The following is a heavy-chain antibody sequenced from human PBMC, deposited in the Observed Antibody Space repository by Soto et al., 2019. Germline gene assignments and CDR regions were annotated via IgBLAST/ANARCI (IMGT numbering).Heavy chain of an antibody. D-gene: IGHD1-1*01. CDR1: GFIFSNYW. CDR2: ISNGGSIT. V-gene: IGHV3-74*01. J-gene: IGHJ4*02. Sequence: GGSLRLSCEASGFIFSNYWMHWVRQTPGTGLVWVSRISNGGSITNYADSVKGRFTISRDNAKNTLYLQMNSLRAEDTAVYYCAKDLTWNQADYWGQGALVTVSS. CDR3: AKDLTWNQADY.